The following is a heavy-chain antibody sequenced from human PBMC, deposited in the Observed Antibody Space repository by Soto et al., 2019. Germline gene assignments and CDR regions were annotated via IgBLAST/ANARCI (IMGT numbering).Heavy chain of an antibody. CDR2: IYGGGST. D-gene: IGHD3-10*01. CDR1: GASISSSY. CDR3: ARRSGSGFDH. J-gene: IGHJ4*02. V-gene: IGHV4-59*01. Sequence: SETLSLTCTVSGASISSSYWSWIRQPPGKGLEWIGYIYGGGSTNYNPSLKSRVAILVDTSKNQFSLKLSSVTAADTAVYYCARRSGSGFDHWGQGTRVTVPS.